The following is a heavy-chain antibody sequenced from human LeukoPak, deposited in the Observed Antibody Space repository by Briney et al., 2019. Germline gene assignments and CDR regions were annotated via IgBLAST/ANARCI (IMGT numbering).Heavy chain of an antibody. D-gene: IGHD3-22*01. Sequence: SETLSLACTVSGASVTSYYWSWVRQPPGKGLEWVGYFYFSRSTNYNPSRKRRVTISRDTAKNQFSLKLSSVTAADKAVYYCARAYYYDSSGYYLGLDYWGQGTLATVSS. V-gene: IGHV4-59*02. J-gene: IGHJ4*02. CDR3: ARAYYYDSSGYYLGLDY. CDR1: GASVTSYY. CDR2: FYFSRST.